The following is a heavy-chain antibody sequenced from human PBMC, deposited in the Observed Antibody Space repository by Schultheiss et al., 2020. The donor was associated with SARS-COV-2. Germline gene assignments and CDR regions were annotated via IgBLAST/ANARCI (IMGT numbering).Heavy chain of an antibody. CDR1: GFTFSDYY. Sequence: GSLRLSCVASGFTFSDYYMSWIRQAPGKGLEWIGSIYYSGSTYYNPSLKSRVTISVDTSKNQFSLKLSSVTAADTAVYYCARGGQGPNPDGYWGQGTLVTVSS. CDR3: ARGGQGPNPDGY. CDR2: IYYSGST. V-gene: IGHV4-38-2*01. J-gene: IGHJ4*02.